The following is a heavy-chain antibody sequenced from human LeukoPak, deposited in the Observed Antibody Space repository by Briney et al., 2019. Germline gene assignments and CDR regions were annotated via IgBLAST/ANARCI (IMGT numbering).Heavy chain of an antibody. V-gene: IGHV1-8*01. CDR3: ARSLIGTMPLDY. Sequence: ASVKVSCKASGYTFTSYDINWVRQATGQGLEWMGWMNPNSGNTGYAQKFQGRVTMTRNTSISTAYMELSSLRSEDTAVYYCARSLIGTMPLDYWGQGTLVTVSS. CDR1: GYTFTSYD. D-gene: IGHD1-7*01. J-gene: IGHJ4*02. CDR2: MNPNSGNT.